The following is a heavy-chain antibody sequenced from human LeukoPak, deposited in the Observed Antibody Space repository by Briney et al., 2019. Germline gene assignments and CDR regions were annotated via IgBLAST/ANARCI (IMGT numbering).Heavy chain of an antibody. CDR2: INPNSGGT. V-gene: IGHV1-2*02. CDR3: ASNRRDYDFWSGYYPGGYYYGMDV. Sequence: ASVKVSCKASGYTFTGYYMHWVRQAPGQGLEWMGWINPNSGGTNYAQKFQGRVTMTRDTSISTAYMELSRLRSDDTAVYYCASNRRDYDFWSGYYPGGYYYGMDVWGQGTTATVSS. D-gene: IGHD3-3*01. J-gene: IGHJ6*02. CDR1: GYTFTGYY.